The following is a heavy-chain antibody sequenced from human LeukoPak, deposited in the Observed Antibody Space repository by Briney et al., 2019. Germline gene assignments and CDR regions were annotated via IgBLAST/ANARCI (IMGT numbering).Heavy chain of an antibody. Sequence: GGSLRLSCAASGFTFNDYYMSWIRQAPGKGLEWVSAISGSGGSTYYADSVKGRFTISRDNSKNTLYLQMNSLRAEDTAVYYCARGGAVAGYFDYWGQGTLATVPS. CDR2: ISGSGGST. V-gene: IGHV3-23*01. CDR3: ARGGAVAGYFDY. J-gene: IGHJ4*02. CDR1: GFTFNDYY. D-gene: IGHD6-19*01.